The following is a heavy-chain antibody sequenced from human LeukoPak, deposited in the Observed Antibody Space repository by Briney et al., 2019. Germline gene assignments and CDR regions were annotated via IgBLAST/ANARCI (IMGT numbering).Heavy chain of an antibody. CDR3: ARGGQRIRYYGSGLLRNWLDP. CDR1: GGSFSGYY. D-gene: IGHD3-10*01. CDR2: INHSGST. V-gene: IGHV4-34*01. Sequence: SETLSLTCAVYGGSFSGYYWSWIRQPPGKGLEWIGEINHSGSTNYNPSLKSRVTISVDTSKNQFSLKLSSATAADTAVYYCARGGQRIRYYGSGLLRNWLDPWGQGTLVTVSS. J-gene: IGHJ5*02.